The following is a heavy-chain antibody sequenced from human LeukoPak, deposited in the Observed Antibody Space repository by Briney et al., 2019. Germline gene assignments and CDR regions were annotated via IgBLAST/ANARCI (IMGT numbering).Heavy chain of an antibody. CDR2: LYSDGNT. J-gene: IGHJ3*02. V-gene: IGHV3-66*01. CDR1: GFTVSSSY. CDR3: AGIDI. Sequence: GGSLRLSCAASGFTVSSSYMSWVRQAPGKGLEWVSLLYSDGNTYYADSVKGRFTISRDNSNNTLYLQMNTLRAEDTAVYYCAGIDIWGQGTMVTVSS.